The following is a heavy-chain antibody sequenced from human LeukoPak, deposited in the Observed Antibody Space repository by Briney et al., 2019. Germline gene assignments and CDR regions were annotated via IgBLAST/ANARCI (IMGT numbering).Heavy chain of an antibody. CDR2: IKHDGSEK. Sequence: GGSLRLSCAASGFTFSNYGMHWVRQAPGKGLEWVANIKHDGSEKNYVDSVRGRFTISRDNAKNSLYLQMDSLRAEDTAVYYCASNARILGYWGQGILVTVSS. D-gene: IGHD2/OR15-2a*01. J-gene: IGHJ4*02. V-gene: IGHV3-7*03. CDR1: GFTFSNYG. CDR3: ASNARILGY.